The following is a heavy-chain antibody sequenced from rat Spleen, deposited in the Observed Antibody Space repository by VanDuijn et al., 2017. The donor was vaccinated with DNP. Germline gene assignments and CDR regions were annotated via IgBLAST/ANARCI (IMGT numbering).Heavy chain of an antibody. D-gene: IGHD1-4*01. Sequence: EVQLVESGGGPVQPGRSLKLSCVASGFIFSNYWMTWIRQAPGKGLEWVASITNTGDSTYYSDSVKGRFSLSRDNAKSTLYLQVNSLRSEDTATYYCAGRPPPTRGPFDYWGQGVTVTVSS. CDR3: AGRPPPTRGPFDY. CDR2: ITNTGDST. V-gene: IGHV5-31*01. J-gene: IGHJ2*01. CDR1: GFIFSNYW.